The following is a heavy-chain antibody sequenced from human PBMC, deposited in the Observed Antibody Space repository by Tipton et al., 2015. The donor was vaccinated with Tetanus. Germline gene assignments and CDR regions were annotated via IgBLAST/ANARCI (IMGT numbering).Heavy chain of an antibody. CDR3: ARSSGYSGLGY. D-gene: IGHD3-22*01. Sequence: SLRLSCAASGFTFSSYNMNWVRQAPGKGLEWVSYIATTSDTIYYADSVRGRFTISRDNAKNSLYLQMNSLRAGDTAVYYCARSSGYSGLGYWGQGTLVTVSS. V-gene: IGHV3-48*04. CDR2: IATTSDTI. CDR1: GFTFSSYN. J-gene: IGHJ4*02.